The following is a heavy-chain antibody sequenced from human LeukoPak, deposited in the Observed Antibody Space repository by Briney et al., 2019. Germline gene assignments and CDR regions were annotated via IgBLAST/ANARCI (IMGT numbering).Heavy chain of an antibody. V-gene: IGHV6-1*01. D-gene: IGHD5-18*01. CDR2: TYYRSKWYN. CDR1: GDSVSGNSAT. CDR3: TRAGSYGYYWYFDL. Sequence: SQTLSLTFAISGDSVSGNSATWNGIRQSPSRGLEWLGRTYYRSKWYNDYAVSVKSRITINPDTSKNQFSLQLTSVTPEDTAVYYCTRAGSYGYYWYFDLWGRGTLVTVSS. J-gene: IGHJ2*01.